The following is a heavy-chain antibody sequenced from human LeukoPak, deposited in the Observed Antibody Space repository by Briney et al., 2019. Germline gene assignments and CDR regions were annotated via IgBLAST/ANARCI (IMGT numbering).Heavy chain of an antibody. D-gene: IGHD3-3*01. J-gene: IGHJ6*03. CDR1: GYTFTGYY. CDR3: ARDKYDFWSGEYYYYMDV. Sequence: ASVKVSCKASGYTFTGYYMHCVRQAPGQGLEWMGWINPNSGGTNYAQKFQGRFTMTRDTSISTAYMELSRLRSDDTAVYYCARDKYDFWSGEYYYYMDVWGKGTTVTVSS. V-gene: IGHV1-2*02. CDR2: INPNSGGT.